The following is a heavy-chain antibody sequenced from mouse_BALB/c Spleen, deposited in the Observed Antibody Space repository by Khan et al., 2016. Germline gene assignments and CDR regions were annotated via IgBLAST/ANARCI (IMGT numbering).Heavy chain of an antibody. Sequence: EVKLGESGPSLAKPSQPLSLTCSVTGDSITSGHWNWIRKFPGNKFDFMGYISHSGDSYYNPSLKSRISITRDTSKNQYYLQLNSVTTEDTATYYCATWDYYGSAFAYWGQGTLVTVSA. J-gene: IGHJ3*01. D-gene: IGHD1-2*01. V-gene: IGHV3-8*02. CDR3: ATWDYYGSAFAY. CDR2: ISHSGDS. CDR1: GDSITSGH.